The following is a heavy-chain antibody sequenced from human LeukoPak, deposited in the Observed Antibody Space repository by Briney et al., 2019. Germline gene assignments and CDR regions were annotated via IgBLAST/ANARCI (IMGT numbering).Heavy chain of an antibody. D-gene: IGHD6-19*01. Sequence: KPSETLSLTCTVSGGSFGNSYWSWIRQPPGKGLEWIGYIYDSGTTNYNPSLKSRVTISVDTATNQFSLKLRSVTAADTAVYYCARMISSGWRRGDAFDIWGQGTMVTVSS. V-gene: IGHV4-59*01. J-gene: IGHJ3*02. CDR3: ARMISSGWRRGDAFDI. CDR1: GGSFGNSY. CDR2: IYDSGTT.